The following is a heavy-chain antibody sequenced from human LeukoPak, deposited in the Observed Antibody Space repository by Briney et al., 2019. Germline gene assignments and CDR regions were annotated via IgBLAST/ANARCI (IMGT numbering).Heavy chain of an antibody. CDR3: ARGRKDFWSGYLPSPPDY. V-gene: IGHV1-2*02. J-gene: IGHJ4*02. CDR2: INPNSGGT. Sequence: ASVKVSCKASGYTFTDYYKHWVRQAPGQGLEWMGWINPNSGGTNYAQKFQSRVTMTRDTSISTAYMELSRLRSDDTAVYYCARGRKDFWSGYLPSPPDYWGQGTLVTVSS. D-gene: IGHD3-3*01. CDR1: GYTFTDYY.